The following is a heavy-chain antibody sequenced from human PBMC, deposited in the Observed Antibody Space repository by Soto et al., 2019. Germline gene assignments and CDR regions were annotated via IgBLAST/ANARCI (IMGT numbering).Heavy chain of an antibody. V-gene: IGHV3-74*01. J-gene: IGHJ4*02. CDR2: INSDGSST. Sequence: EVQLVESGGGLVQPGGSLRLSCAASGFTFSSYWMHWVRQAPGKGLVWVSRINSDGSSTSYADSVKGRFTISRDIAKNTLYLQVNSLRAEDAAVYCCARGGRYSYGHFDYWGQGTLVTVSS. CDR3: ARGGRYSYGHFDY. D-gene: IGHD5-18*01. CDR1: GFTFSSYW.